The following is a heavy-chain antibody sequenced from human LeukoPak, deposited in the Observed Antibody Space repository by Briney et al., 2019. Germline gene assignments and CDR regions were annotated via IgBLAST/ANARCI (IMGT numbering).Heavy chain of an antibody. CDR3: ARWGRSGLDY. Sequence: SGPTLVNPTQTLTLTCTFSGFSLSTSGMRVSWIRQPPGKALEWLARTDWDDDKFYSTSLKTRLTISKDTSKNQVVLTMTNMDPVDTATYYCARWGRSGLDYWGQGTLVTVSS. D-gene: IGHD3-22*01. CDR2: TDWDDDK. V-gene: IGHV2-70*04. J-gene: IGHJ4*02. CDR1: GFSLSTSGMR.